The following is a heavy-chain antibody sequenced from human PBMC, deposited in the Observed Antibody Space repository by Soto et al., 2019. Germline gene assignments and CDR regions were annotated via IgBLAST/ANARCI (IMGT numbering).Heavy chain of an antibody. CDR3: ATGTYQLTEPYYYYGMDV. D-gene: IGHD2-2*01. J-gene: IGHJ6*02. CDR2: INAGNGNT. CDR1: GYTFTSYA. V-gene: IGHV1-3*01. Sequence: GASVKVSCKASGYTFTSYAMHWVRQAPGQRLEWMGWINAGNGNTKYSQKFQGRVTITRDTSASTAYMELSSLRSEDTAVYYCATGTYQLTEPYYYYGMDVWGQGTTVTVSS.